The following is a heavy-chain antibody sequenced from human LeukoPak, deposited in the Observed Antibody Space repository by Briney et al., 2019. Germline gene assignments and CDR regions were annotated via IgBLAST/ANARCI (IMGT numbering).Heavy chain of an antibody. CDR1: GGSFSDYY. V-gene: IGHV4-34*01. CDR3: ARGLPDNWFDP. Sequence: SETLSLTCAVYGGSFSDYYWTWIRQPPGKGLEWIGEINHSGSTNYNPSLKSRVTVTVDTSKNQFSLKLSSVTAGDTAVYYCARGLPDNWFDPWGQGTLVTVSS. J-gene: IGHJ5*02. CDR2: INHSGST.